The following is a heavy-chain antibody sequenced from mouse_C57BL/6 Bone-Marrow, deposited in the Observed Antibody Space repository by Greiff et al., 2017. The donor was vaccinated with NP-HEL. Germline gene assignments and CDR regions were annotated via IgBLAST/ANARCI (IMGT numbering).Heavy chain of an antibody. Sequence: VQLQQSGAELVKPGASVKISCKASGYAFSSYWMNWVKQRPGQGLEWIGQIYPGDGDTNYNGKFKGKATLTADKSSSTAYMQLSSLTSEDSAVYFCARRRWLLNYAMDYWGQGTSVTVAS. CDR3: ARRRWLLNYAMDY. CDR2: IYPGDGDT. D-gene: IGHD2-3*01. CDR1: GYAFSSYW. V-gene: IGHV1-80*01. J-gene: IGHJ4*01.